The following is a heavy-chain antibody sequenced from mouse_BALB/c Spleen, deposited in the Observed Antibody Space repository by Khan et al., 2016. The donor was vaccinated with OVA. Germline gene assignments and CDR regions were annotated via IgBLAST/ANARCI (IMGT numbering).Heavy chain of an antibody. CDR1: GYTFTSYW. D-gene: IGHD1-1*01. CDR3: ARTIGSKVPLDY. V-gene: IGHV1S41*01. CDR2: IVPGSDST. J-gene: IGHJ2*01. Sequence: DLVKPGASVRLSCKASGYTFTSYWINWIKQRPGQGLEWIGRIVPGSDSTYYNEMFKGKATLTVDTSSSTAYIQLSSLTSEDSAVYFCARTIGSKVPLDYWGQGTTLTVSS.